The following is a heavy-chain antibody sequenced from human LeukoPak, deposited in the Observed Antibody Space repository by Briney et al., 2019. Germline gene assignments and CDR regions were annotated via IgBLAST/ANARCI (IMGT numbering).Heavy chain of an antibody. CDR1: GGSISSYY. V-gene: IGHV4-59*08. J-gene: IGHJ4*02. D-gene: IGHD6-19*01. CDR2: IYYSGST. Sequence: SETLSLTCTVSGGSISSYYWSWIRQPPGKGLERIGYIYYSGSTNYNPSLKSRVTISVDTSKNQFSLKLSSVTAADTAVYYCARQRGLKSSGFEAGDYWGQGTLVTVSS. CDR3: ARQRGLKSSGFEAGDY.